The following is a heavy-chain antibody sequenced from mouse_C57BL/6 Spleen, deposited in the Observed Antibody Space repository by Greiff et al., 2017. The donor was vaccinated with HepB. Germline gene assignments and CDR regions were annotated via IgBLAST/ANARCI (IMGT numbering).Heavy chain of an antibody. V-gene: IGHV1-50*01. CDR1: GYTFTSYW. J-gene: IGHJ2*01. Sequence: QVHVKQPGAELVKPGASVKLSCKASGYTFTSYWMQWVKQRPGQGLEWIGEIDPSDSYTNYNQKFKGKATLTVDTSSSTAYMQLSSLTSEDSAVYYCANYYGEEGYWGQGTTLTVSS. CDR3: ANYYGEEGY. D-gene: IGHD2-13*01. CDR2: IDPSDSYT.